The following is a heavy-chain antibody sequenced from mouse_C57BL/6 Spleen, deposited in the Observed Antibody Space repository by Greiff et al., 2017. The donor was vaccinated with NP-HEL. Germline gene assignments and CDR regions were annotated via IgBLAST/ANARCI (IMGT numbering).Heavy chain of an antibody. CDR1: GYTFTEYT. D-gene: IGHD3-2*02. CDR3: ARHEDRLRLRGGYYFDY. Sequence: VQLQESGAELVKPGASVKLSCKASGYTFTEYTIHWVKQRSGQGLEWIGWFYPGSGSIKYNEKFKDKATLTADKSSSTVYMELSRLTSEDSAVYFCARHEDRLRLRGGYYFDYWGQGTTLTVSS. J-gene: IGHJ2*01. CDR2: FYPGSGSI. V-gene: IGHV1-62-2*01.